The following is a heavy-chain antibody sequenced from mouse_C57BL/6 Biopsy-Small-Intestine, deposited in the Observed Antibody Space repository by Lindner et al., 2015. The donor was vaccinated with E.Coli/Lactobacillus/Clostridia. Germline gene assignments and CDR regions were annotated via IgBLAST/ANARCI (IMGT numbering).Heavy chain of an antibody. CDR2: IDPEDGEA. Sequence: VQLQESGAELVKPGASVKLSCTASGFNIKDYYMHWVKQRTEQGLEWIGRIDPEDGEAKYAPKFQGKATMTADTSSNTAYLQLSSLTSEDTAVYYCARYYGSSYEAMDYWGQGTSVTVSS. CDR3: ARYYGSSYEAMDY. D-gene: IGHD1-1*01. CDR1: GFNIKDYY. V-gene: IGHV14-2*01. J-gene: IGHJ4*01.